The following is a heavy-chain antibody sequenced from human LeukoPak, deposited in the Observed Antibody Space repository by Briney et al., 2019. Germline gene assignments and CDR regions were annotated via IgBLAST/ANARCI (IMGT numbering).Heavy chain of an antibody. J-gene: IGHJ4*02. D-gene: IGHD6-19*01. CDR1: GGSISSSSYY. CDR2: IYYSGST. Sequence: SETLSLTCTVSGGSISSSSYYWGWIRQPPGKGLEWIGSIYYSGSTYYNPSLKSRVTISVDTSKNQFSLRLSPVTAADTAVYYCARRPYTSGWYYYFDYWGQGTLVTVSS. CDR3: ARRPYTSGWYYYFDY. V-gene: IGHV4-39*01.